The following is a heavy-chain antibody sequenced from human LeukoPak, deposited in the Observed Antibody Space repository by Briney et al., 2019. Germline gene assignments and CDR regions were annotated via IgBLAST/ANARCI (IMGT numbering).Heavy chain of an antibody. CDR3: ARVGRDGYNSDY. CDR1: GFTFSSYW. D-gene: IGHD5-24*01. CDR2: INQDGSDK. Sequence: PGGSLRLSCAASGFTFSSYWMSWVRQAPGKGLEWVANINQDGSDKYYVDSVKGRFTISRDNAKNSLYLQMNSLRAEDTAVYYCARVGRDGYNSDYWGQGTLVTVSS. V-gene: IGHV3-7*01. J-gene: IGHJ4*02.